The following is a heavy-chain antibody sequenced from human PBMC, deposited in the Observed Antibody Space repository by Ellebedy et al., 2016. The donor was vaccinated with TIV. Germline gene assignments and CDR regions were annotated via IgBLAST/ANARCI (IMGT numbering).Heavy chain of an antibody. CDR3: ARVYGAFNWFDP. J-gene: IGHJ5*02. V-gene: IGHV1-3*01. D-gene: IGHD3-10*01. CDR1: GYTFTSYA. CDR2: INAGNGNT. Sequence: AASVTVSCKASGYTFTSYAMHWVRQAPGQRLEWMGWINAGNGNTKYSQKFQGRVTITRDTSASTAYMELSSLRSEDTAVYYCARVYGAFNWFDPWGQGTLVTVSS.